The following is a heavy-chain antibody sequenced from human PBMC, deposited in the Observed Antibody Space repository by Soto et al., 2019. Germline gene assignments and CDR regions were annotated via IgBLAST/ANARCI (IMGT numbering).Heavy chain of an antibody. D-gene: IGHD3-10*02. CDR3: ARFGHHHDVLYD. J-gene: IGHJ6*02. V-gene: IGHV2-26*01. CDR1: GFSISNTRMG. Sequence: SGPTLVNPKETLTLTCTVSGFSISNTRMGVSWIRQPPGKALEWLAHIFSNDEKSYSTSLKSRLTISKDTSKGQVVLTMTNMDPVDTGTYYFARFGHHHDVLYDWSQGTTVTVS. CDR2: IFSNDEK.